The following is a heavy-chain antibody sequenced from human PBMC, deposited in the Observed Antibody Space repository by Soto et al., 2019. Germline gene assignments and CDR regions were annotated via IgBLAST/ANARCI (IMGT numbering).Heavy chain of an antibody. D-gene: IGHD1-26*01. CDR3: AGEATNPAICDY. CDR2: ISSSGSTI. V-gene: IGHV3-11*01. CDR1: GFTFSDYY. J-gene: IGHJ4*02. Sequence: QVQLVESGGGLVKPGGSLRLSCAASGFTFSDYYMSWIRQAPGKGLEWVSYISSSGSTIYYADSVKGRFTISRDNAKNPLYLQMNSLRAEDPAVYYCAGEATNPAICDYWGQGTLVTVSS.